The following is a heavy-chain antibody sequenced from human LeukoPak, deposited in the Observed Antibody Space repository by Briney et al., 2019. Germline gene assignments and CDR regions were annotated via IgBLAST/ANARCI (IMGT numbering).Heavy chain of an antibody. J-gene: IGHJ5*02. D-gene: IGHD6-13*01. V-gene: IGHV3-23*01. CDR1: GFTFNSYA. CDR2: ISAGGVTT. Sequence: GGSLRLSCAASGFTFNSYAMSWVRQFPGKGLEWVSGISAGGVTTYYADSVKGRFTISRDNSKNTLYLQMNSLRAEDTAVYYCAKPRPSYSSSWYDHWGQGTLVTVSS. CDR3: AKPRPSYSSSWYDH.